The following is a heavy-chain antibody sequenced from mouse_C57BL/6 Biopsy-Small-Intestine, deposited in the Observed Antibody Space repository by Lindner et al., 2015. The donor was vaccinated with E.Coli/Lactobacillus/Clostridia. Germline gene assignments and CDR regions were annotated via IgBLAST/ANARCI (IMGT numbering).Heavy chain of an antibody. CDR2: VNPSNGDT. J-gene: IGHJ2*01. D-gene: IGHD2-3*01. Sequence: VQLQESGPELVKPGASVKMSCKASGYTFTDYYMNWVKQSHGKSLEWIGRVNPSNGDTRNNQKFKGKATLTVDKSSNTAYMHLKSLTSEDSAVYYCARMTYDGYYVGYWGQGTTLTVSS. V-gene: IGHV1-19*01. CDR1: GYTFTDYY. CDR3: ARMTYDGYYVGY.